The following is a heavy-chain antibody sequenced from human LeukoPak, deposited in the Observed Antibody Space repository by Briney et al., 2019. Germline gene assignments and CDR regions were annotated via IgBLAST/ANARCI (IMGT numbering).Heavy chain of an antibody. Sequence: GGSLRLSCAASGFTFSSYWMHWVRHAPGKGLVWVSHINGDGSNTAYADSVKGRFTFSRDNARNTLYLQMNSLRVEDTAVYYCARDQGYKIDLWGQGTLVTVSS. D-gene: IGHD5-18*01. J-gene: IGHJ5*02. CDR1: GFTFSSYW. CDR2: INGDGSNT. CDR3: ARDQGYKIDL. V-gene: IGHV3-74*01.